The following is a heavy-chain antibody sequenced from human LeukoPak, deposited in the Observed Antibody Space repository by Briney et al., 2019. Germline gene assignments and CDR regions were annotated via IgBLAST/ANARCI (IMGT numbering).Heavy chain of an antibody. CDR2: ISWNSGSI. CDR3: AKDGSAGTTPPFFDY. Sequence: GGSLRLSCAASGFTFDDCAMHWVRQAPGKGLEWVSGISWNSGSIGYADSVKGRFTISRDNAKNSLYLQMNSLRAEDTALYYCAKDGSAGTTPPFFDYWGQGTLVTVSS. V-gene: IGHV3-9*01. D-gene: IGHD1-7*01. CDR1: GFTFDDCA. J-gene: IGHJ4*02.